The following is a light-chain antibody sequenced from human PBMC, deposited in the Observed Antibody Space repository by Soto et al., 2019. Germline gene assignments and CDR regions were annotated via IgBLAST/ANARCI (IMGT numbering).Light chain of an antibody. J-gene: IGKJ4*01. CDR2: GVS. V-gene: IGKV3-15*01. CDR3: QQYNKWPLT. CDR1: QSVSRN. Sequence: EILMTQSPATLSVSPGERVTLSCRASQSVSRNLAWYQQKPGQAPKLLIYGVSTRATGIPARISGSGSETQFTLTISTLQSEDFGFYYCQQYNKWPLTFGGGTKVEIK.